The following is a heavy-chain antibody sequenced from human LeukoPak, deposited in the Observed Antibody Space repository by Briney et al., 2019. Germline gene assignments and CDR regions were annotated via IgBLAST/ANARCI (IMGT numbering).Heavy chain of an antibody. CDR2: ISGSGGST. Sequence: PGGSLRLSCAASGFTFSSYAMSWVRQASGKGLEWVSAISGSGGSTYYADSVKGRFTISRDNSKNTVFLQMNSLRAEDTAVYYCATVKRDCSGGSCYSYDYWGQGTLVTVSS. CDR1: GFTFSSYA. V-gene: IGHV3-23*01. CDR3: ATVKRDCSGGSCYSYDY. J-gene: IGHJ4*02. D-gene: IGHD2-15*01.